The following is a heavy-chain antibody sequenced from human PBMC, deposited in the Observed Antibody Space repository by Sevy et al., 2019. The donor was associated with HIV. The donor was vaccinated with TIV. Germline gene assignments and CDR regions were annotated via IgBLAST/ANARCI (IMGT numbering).Heavy chain of an antibody. Sequence: SETLSLTCTVSGGSISYYYWTWIRQPPGKGLEWIGYIYDSGRTNYNPSLKSRVTISVDTSKNQFSLKLSSVTAADTAVYYCAREGFTSSSVGWFDPWGQGTLVTVSS. CDR1: GGSISYYY. D-gene: IGHD6-13*01. J-gene: IGHJ5*02. CDR2: IYDSGRT. CDR3: AREGFTSSSVGWFDP. V-gene: IGHV4-59*13.